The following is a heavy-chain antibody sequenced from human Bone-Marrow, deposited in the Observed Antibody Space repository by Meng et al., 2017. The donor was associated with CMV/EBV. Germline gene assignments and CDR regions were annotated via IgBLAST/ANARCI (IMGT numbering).Heavy chain of an antibody. J-gene: IGHJ4*02. CDR1: GFTFSSYA. CDR3: ARQGYSSGRYEFYFDY. V-gene: IGHV3-30*04. CDR2: ISYDGSNK. Sequence: GGSLRLSCAASGFTFSSYAMHWVRQAPGKGLEWVAVISYDGSNKYYADSVKGRFTMSRDNAKNSLYLQMHSLRAEDTAVYYCARQGYSSGRYEFYFDYWGQGTLVTVSS. D-gene: IGHD6-19*01.